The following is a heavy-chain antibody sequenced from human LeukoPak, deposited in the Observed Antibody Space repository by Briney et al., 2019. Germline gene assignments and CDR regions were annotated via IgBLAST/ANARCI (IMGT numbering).Heavy chain of an antibody. Sequence: SETLSLTCAVYGGSFSGYYWSWIRQPPGKGLEWNGEIKHSGSTKYNPSLKSRVTISIATSNNQFSLKLSSVTAADTAVYYCARGRGRYQGLFDPWGQGTLVTVSS. CDR1: GGSFSGYY. D-gene: IGHD2-2*01. CDR3: ARGRGRYQGLFDP. V-gene: IGHV4-34*01. J-gene: IGHJ5*02. CDR2: IKHSGST.